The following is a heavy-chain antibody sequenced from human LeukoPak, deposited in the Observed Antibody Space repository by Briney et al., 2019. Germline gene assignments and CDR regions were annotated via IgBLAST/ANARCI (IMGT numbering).Heavy chain of an antibody. CDR1: GGTFSSYA. V-gene: IGHV1-8*02. CDR2: MNPNSGNT. CDR3: ARAVLDGGKRGAYYFDY. D-gene: IGHD4-23*01. Sequence: ASVKVSCKASGGTFSSYAISWVRQAPGQGLEWMGWMNPNSGNTGYAQKFQGRVTMTRNTSISTAYMELSSLRSEDTAVYYCARAVLDGGKRGAYYFDYWGQGTLVTVSS. J-gene: IGHJ4*02.